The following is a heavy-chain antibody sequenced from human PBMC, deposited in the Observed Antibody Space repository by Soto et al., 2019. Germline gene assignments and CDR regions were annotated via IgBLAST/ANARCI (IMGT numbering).Heavy chain of an antibody. J-gene: IGHJ4*02. V-gene: IGHV3-64D*06. Sequence: EVQLVESGGGLVQPGGSLRLSCSASGFTFSSYAMHWVRQAPGKGLEYVSAISSNGGSTYYADSVKGRFTISRDNSKNTLYLQMSSLRAEDTAVYYCVKDYVPKYYYDSSGYPSHFDYWGQGTLVTVSS. CDR3: VKDYVPKYYYDSSGYPSHFDY. CDR2: ISSNGGST. D-gene: IGHD3-22*01. CDR1: GFTFSSYA.